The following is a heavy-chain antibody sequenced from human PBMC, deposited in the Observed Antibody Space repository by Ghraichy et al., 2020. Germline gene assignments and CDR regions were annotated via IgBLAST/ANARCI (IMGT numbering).Heavy chain of an antibody. CDR1: GYTFTSYD. CDR3: ARGHSIAARQARDFQH. J-gene: IGHJ1*01. V-gene: IGHV1-8*02. D-gene: IGHD6-6*01. CDR2: MNPNSGNT. Sequence: ASVKVSCKASGYTFTSYDINWVRQATGQGLEWMGWMNPNSGNTGYAQKFQGRVTMTRNTSISTAYMELSSLRSEDTAVYYCARGHSIAARQARDFQHWGQGTLVTVSS.